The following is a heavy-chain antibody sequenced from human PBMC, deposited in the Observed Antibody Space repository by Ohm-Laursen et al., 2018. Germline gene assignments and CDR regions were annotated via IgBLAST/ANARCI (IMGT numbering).Heavy chain of an antibody. CDR3: VNYDSSRDEKDV. V-gene: IGHV1-2*02. Sequence: SVKVSCKASGYTFTAYYMHWVRQAPGQGLEWMGWINPNIGGAKYAQKFQGRVTMTTDTSLKTAYMELSSLRSDDTAVYYCVNYDSSRDEKDVWGQGTTVTVS. CDR1: GYTFTAYY. CDR2: INPNIGGA. D-gene: IGHD3-22*01. J-gene: IGHJ6*02.